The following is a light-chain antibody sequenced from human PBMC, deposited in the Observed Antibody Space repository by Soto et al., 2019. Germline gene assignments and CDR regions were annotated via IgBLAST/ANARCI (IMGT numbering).Light chain of an antibody. CDR2: DAS. J-gene: IGKJ1*01. V-gene: IGKV3-11*01. CDR3: QQRSNWPWT. CDR1: QSVSGY. Sequence: EIVLTQSPATLSLSPGGRATLSCRASQSVSGYLAWYQQKPGQAPRLLIYDASNRVIGIPGRFSGSGSGTDFSLTISSLEPEDFAVYYGQQRSNWPWTFGQGTKVEIK.